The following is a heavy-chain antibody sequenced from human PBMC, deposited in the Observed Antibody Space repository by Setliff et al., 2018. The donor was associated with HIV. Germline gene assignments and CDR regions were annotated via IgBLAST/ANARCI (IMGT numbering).Heavy chain of an antibody. D-gene: IGHD3-16*02. CDR2: IYTSGST. J-gene: IGHJ4*02. CDR3: ARRRSGSSYRFFNY. CDR1: GGSISSGSYY. Sequence: PSETLSLTCTVSGGSISSGSYYWNWIRQPAGKGLEWIGRIYTSGSTNYNPSLKSRVTISVDTSRNQFSLNLTSVTAADTAVYYCARRRSGSSYRFFNYWGLGSLVTVSS. V-gene: IGHV4-61*02.